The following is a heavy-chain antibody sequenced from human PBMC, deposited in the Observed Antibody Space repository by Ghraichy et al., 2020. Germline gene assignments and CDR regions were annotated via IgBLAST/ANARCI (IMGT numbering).Heavy chain of an antibody. CDR3: ARDRQWLPENYYYYGMDV. J-gene: IGHJ6*02. CDR2: IKQDGSTK. V-gene: IGHV3-7*03. D-gene: IGHD6-19*01. Sequence: GGSLRLSCAASGFTFSSYWMSWVRQAPGKGLEWVSNIKQDGSTKYYVDSVKGRFTISRDNAKNSLYLQMNSLRAEDTAVYYCARDRQWLPENYYYYGMDVWGQGTTVTVSS. CDR1: GFTFSSYW.